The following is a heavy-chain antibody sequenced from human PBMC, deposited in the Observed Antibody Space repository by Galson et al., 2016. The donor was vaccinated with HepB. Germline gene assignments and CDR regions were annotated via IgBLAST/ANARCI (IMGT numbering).Heavy chain of an antibody. D-gene: IGHD4-17*01. Sequence: LSLTCAVYGGSFSGYYWSWIRQPPGKGLEWIGEINHSGSTNYNPSLKSRVTISADTSKNQFSLKLSSVTAADTAVYYCARGDNPDYGDYASAYYYMDVWGKGTTVTVSS. CDR3: ARGDNPDYGDYASAYYYMDV. V-gene: IGHV4-34*01. CDR2: INHSGST. CDR1: GGSFSGYY. J-gene: IGHJ6*03.